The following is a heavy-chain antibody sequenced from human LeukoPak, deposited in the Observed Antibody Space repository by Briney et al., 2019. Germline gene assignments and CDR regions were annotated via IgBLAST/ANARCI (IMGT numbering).Heavy chain of an antibody. CDR2: ISAYNGNT. CDR1: GYTLTSYY. D-gene: IGHD5-18*01. Sequence: ASVKVSCKASGYTLTSYYITWVRQAPGQGLEWMGCISAYNGNTNYAQKLQGRVTMTTDTSTSTAYMELRSLRSDDTAVYYCARGRGYSYGRADWYFDLWGRGTLVTVSS. J-gene: IGHJ2*01. CDR3: ARGRGYSYGRADWYFDL. V-gene: IGHV1-18*01.